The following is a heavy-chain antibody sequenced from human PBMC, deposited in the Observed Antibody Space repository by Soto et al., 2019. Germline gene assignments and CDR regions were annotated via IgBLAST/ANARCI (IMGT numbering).Heavy chain of an antibody. D-gene: IGHD5-12*01. CDR3: AKDHIVTTKAY. CDR1: GFTFSSYV. Sequence: EVQLLESGGGLVQPGGSLRLSCAASGFTFSSYVMSWVRQAPGKGLEWVSTISGSGSSTYYADSVKGRFTISRDNSKNTVYLQMHSLRAEDTAIYCCAKDHIVTTKAYWGQGTLVTVSS. V-gene: IGHV3-23*01. CDR2: ISGSGSST. J-gene: IGHJ4*02.